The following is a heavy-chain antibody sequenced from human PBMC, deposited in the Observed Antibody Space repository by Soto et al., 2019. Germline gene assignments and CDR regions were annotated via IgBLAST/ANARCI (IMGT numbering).Heavy chain of an antibody. Sequence: GGPLRLSCAACGFTVSSYGMHGVRQAPGKGLEWVAVIWYDGSNKYYADSVKGRFTISRDNSKNTLYLQMNSLRAEDTAVYYCARQALLGYCSSTSCQDYYYYGMDVWGQGTTVTVSS. V-gene: IGHV3-33*01. CDR1: GFTVSSYG. CDR2: IWYDGSNK. CDR3: ARQALLGYCSSTSCQDYYYYGMDV. J-gene: IGHJ6*02. D-gene: IGHD2-2*01.